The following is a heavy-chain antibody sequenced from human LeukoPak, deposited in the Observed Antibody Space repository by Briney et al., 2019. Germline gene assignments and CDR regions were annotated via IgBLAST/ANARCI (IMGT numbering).Heavy chain of an antibody. CDR1: GGTFSSYA. D-gene: IGHD5-12*01. Sequence: ASVKVSCKASGGTFSSYAISWVRQAPGQGREWMGGIIPIFGTANYAQKFQGRVTITADKSTSTAYMELSSLRSEDTAVYYCARVRSRLRPNYFDYWGQGTLVTVSS. J-gene: IGHJ4*02. V-gene: IGHV1-69*06. CDR3: ARVRSRLRPNYFDY. CDR2: IIPIFGTA.